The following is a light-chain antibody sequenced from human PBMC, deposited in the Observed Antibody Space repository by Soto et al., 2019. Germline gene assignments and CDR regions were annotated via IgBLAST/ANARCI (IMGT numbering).Light chain of an antibody. Sequence: DIQMTQSPSSLSASVGDRVTITCRASRSIAAYLNWYQQKPGKAPELLIYAASSLQSGAPSRISGSGSGTDFNLTISSLQPEDVATYYFQQSYSTPFTFGPGTKVDI. CDR1: RSIAAY. V-gene: IGKV1-39*01. CDR2: AAS. J-gene: IGKJ3*01. CDR3: QQSYSTPFT.